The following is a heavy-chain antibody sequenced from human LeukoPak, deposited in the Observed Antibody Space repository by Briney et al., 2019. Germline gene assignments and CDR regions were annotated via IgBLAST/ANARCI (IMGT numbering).Heavy chain of an antibody. CDR1: GGTFSSYA. CDR3: ARSGGNSVIYYGMDV. J-gene: IGHJ6*02. V-gene: IGHV1-69*13. Sequence: VASVKVSCKASGGTFSSYAISWVRQAPGQGLEWMGGIIPIFGTANYAQKFQGRVTITADESTSTAYMELSSLRSEDTAVYYCARSGGNSVIYYGMDVWGQGTTVTVSS. D-gene: IGHD4-23*01. CDR2: IIPIFGTA.